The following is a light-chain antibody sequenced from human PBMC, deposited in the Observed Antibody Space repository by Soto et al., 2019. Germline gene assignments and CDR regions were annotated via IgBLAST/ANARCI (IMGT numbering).Light chain of an antibody. V-gene: IGKV3-20*01. J-gene: IGKJ1*01. CDR1: QSVSSSY. CDR3: QQHGLSPPGRT. CDR2: GAS. Sequence: EIVLTQSPGTLSLSPGERATLSCRASQSVSSSYLAWYQQKPGQAPRLLIYGASSRATGIPDRFSGSGSGTDFTLTISRLEPEDFAVYYCQQHGLSPPGRTFCQGTNVDIK.